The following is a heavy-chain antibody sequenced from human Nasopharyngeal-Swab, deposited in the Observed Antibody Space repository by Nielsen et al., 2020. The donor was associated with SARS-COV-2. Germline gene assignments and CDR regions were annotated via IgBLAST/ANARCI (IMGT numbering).Heavy chain of an antibody. D-gene: IGHD3-16*01. CDR2: ISYDGSNK. CDR3: ARSLYYRYGMDV. CDR1: GFTFSSYA. V-gene: IGHV3-30*04. J-gene: IGHJ6*02. Sequence: SCAASGFTFSSYAMHWVRQAPGKGLEWVAVISYDGSNKYYADSVKGRFTISRDNSKNTLYLQMNSLRAEDTAVYYCARSLYYRYGMDVWGQGTTVTVSS.